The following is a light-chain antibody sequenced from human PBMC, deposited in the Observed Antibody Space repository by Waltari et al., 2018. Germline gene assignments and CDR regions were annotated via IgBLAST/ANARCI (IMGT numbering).Light chain of an antibody. CDR2: RAS. CDR3: QQYSDDWT. V-gene: IGKV1-5*03. CDR1: QSINRW. J-gene: IGKJ1*01. Sequence: DIKMTQSPHTLSAPGGDTVSITCRASQSINRWLAWYQQKPGKAPNSLIYRASTLESGVPSRFSGSESGAEFTLTISSLQPDDFATYYCQQYSDDWTFGQGTKVEIK.